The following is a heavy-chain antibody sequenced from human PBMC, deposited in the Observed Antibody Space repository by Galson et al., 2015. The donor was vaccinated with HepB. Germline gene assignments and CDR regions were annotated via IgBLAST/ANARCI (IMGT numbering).Heavy chain of an antibody. D-gene: IGHD2-2*01. CDR2: IISIYNTA. CDR3: ARGSGRQLNWFDP. J-gene: IGHJ5*02. CDR1: GDTVTTYG. Sequence: SVKVSCKASGDTVTTYGINWIRQAPGQGLEWIGGIISIYNTANYSQKFQGRLTITAGDDTTTVYMQLSRLQFEDTAFYYCARGSGRQLNWFDPWGQGTLVTVSS. V-gene: IGHV1-69*13.